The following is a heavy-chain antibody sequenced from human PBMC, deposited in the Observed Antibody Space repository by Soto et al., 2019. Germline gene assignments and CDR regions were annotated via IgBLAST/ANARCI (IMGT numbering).Heavy chain of an antibody. V-gene: IGHV4-59*01. D-gene: IGHD3-10*01. J-gene: IGHJ4*02. Sequence: QVQLQESGPGLVKPSETLSLTCTVSGGSISSYYWSWIRQPPGKGLEWIGYIYYTGYTNYNPSLKSRVTIPVDTSKTQFSLNVSSVTAADTAVYYCARVKWFGESGCDYWGQGTLVTVSS. CDR3: ARVKWFGESGCDY. CDR2: IYYTGYT. CDR1: GGSISSYY.